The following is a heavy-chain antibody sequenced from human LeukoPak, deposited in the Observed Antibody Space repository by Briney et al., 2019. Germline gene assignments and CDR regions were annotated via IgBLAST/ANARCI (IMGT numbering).Heavy chain of an antibody. Sequence: GGSLRLSCKASGFTFSRYGMNWVRQAPGRGLKWLSYTSGSSGSTIYYAQSVRGRFTISRDDAKNTLYLQMNSLRADDTAVYFCARDKIQWLRYSYFDYWGQGVLVTVSS. CDR1: GFTFSRYG. CDR3: ARDKIQWLRYSYFDY. J-gene: IGHJ4*02. D-gene: IGHD5-12*01. CDR2: TSGSSGSTI. V-gene: IGHV3-48*01.